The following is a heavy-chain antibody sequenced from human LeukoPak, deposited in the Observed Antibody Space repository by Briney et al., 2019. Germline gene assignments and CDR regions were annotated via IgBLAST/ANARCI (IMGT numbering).Heavy chain of an antibody. V-gene: IGHV3-23*01. D-gene: IGHD3-22*01. CDR3: AKDHRVYYDSSGYWVY. J-gene: IGHJ4*02. Sequence: EGSLRLSCAASGFTFSSYAMSWVRQAPGKGLEWVSAISGSGGSTYYADSVKGRFTISRDNSKNTLYLQMNSLRAEDTAVYYCAKDHRVYYDSSGYWVYWGQGTLVTVSS. CDR2: ISGSGGST. CDR1: GFTFSSYA.